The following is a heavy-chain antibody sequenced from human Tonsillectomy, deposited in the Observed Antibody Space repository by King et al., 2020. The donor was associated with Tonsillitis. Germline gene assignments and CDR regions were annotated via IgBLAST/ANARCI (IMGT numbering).Heavy chain of an antibody. CDR3: AKSRTEMATSPFDN. J-gene: IGHJ4*02. CDR2: ISCSGGSP. Sequence: VQLVESGGGVVRPGGSLRLSCAASGLTFISYAMSWVLQAPGQGLEWVSRISCSGGSPDYADSVKGRFTISRYNSKNTLYLQMSILSAEDTAVYYCAKSRTEMATSPFDNWGQGTLVTVFS. V-gene: IGHV3-23*04. CDR1: GLTFISYA. D-gene: IGHD5-24*01.